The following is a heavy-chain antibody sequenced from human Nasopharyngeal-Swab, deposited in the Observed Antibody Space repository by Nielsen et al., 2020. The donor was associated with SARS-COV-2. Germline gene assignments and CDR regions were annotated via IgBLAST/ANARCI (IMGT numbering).Heavy chain of an antibody. CDR3: AKDCSSSWYTWGFFDY. CDR1: GFTLDDYA. V-gene: IGHV3-9*01. Sequence: SLKISCAASGFTLDDYAMHWVRQAPGKGLEWVSGISWNSGSIGYADSVKGRFTISRDNAKNSLYLQMNSLRAEDTALYYCAKDCSSSWYTWGFFDYWGQGTLVTVSS. CDR2: ISWNSGSI. D-gene: IGHD6-13*01. J-gene: IGHJ4*02.